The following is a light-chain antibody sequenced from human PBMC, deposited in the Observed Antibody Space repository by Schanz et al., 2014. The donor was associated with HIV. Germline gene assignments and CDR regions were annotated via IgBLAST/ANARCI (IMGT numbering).Light chain of an antibody. CDR1: SSNIGAGYD. CDR2: GSS. Sequence: QSVLTQPPSVSGAPGLRVTISCTGSSSNIGAGYDVHWYQQLPGTAPKLLIYGSSNRPSGVPDRFSGSKSGNSASLAITGLQAEDEADYYCQSYDSSLSAYVFGTGTKLTVL. V-gene: IGLV1-40*01. CDR3: QSYDSSLSAYV. J-gene: IGLJ1*01.